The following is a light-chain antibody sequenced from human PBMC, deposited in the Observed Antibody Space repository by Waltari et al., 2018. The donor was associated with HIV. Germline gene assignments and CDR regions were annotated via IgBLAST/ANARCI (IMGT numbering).Light chain of an antibody. CDR3: QQYGHSAVMYT. Sequence: EVVLTPSPGTLTLSPGERATLSCRASQSVGSSYLAWYQQKPGQAPRLLIYGASSRATGIPDRFSGSGSGTDFTLTISRVEPEDFAVYYCQQYGHSAVMYTFGQGTNLQIK. J-gene: IGKJ2*01. V-gene: IGKV3-20*01. CDR1: QSVGSSY. CDR2: GAS.